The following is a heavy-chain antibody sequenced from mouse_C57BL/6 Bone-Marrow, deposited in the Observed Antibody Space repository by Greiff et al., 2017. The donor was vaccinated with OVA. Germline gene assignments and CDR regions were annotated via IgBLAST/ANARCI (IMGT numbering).Heavy chain of an antibody. CDR2: ISSGGDYI. J-gene: IGHJ1*03. D-gene: IGHD2-4*01. V-gene: IGHV5-9-1*02. Sequence: DVHLVESGEGLVKPGGSLKLSCAASGFTFSSYAMSWVRQTPEKRLEWVAYISSGGDYIYYADTVKGRFTISRDNARNTLYLQMSSLKSEDTAMYYCTRDRGSIYYDYDWYFDVWGTGTTVTVSS. CDR3: TRDRGSIYYDYDWYFDV. CDR1: GFTFSSYA.